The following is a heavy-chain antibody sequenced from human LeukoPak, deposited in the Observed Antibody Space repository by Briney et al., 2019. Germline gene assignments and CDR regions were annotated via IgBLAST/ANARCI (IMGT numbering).Heavy chain of an antibody. V-gene: IGHV1-18*01. Sequence: ASVKVSCKASGYTFTSYGISWVRQAPGRGLEWMGWISAYNGNTNYAQRLQGRVTMTTDTSTSTAYMELRSLRSDDTAVYYCARDGSGSYYNLELDYWGQGTLVTVSS. CDR3: ARDGSGSYYNLELDY. CDR2: ISAYNGNT. CDR1: GYTFTSYG. D-gene: IGHD3-10*01. J-gene: IGHJ4*02.